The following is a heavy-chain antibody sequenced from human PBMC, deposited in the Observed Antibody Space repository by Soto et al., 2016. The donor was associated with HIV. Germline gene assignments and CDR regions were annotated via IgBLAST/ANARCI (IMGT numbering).Heavy chain of an antibody. CDR2: MNPNSGNT. CDR1: GYTFTSYD. Sequence: QVQLVQSGAEVKKPGASVKVPCKASGYTFTSYDINWVRQATGQGLEWMGWMNPNSGNTGYAQKFRGRVTITRNTSISTAYMELSSPRSEDTAVYYCARVPYYYGSGSYSYFDYWGQGTLVTVSS. J-gene: IGHJ4*02. CDR3: ARVPYYYGSGSYSYFDY. V-gene: IGHV1-8*03. D-gene: IGHD3-10*01.